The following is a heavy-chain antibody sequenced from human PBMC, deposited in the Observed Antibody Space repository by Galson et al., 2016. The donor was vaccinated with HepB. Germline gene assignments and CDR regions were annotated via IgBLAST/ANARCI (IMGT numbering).Heavy chain of an antibody. CDR2: VWYDEINK. V-gene: IGHV3-33*01. J-gene: IGHJ4*02. CDR3: ASGTTMTPDYFDY. D-gene: IGHD4-17*01. CDR1: GFTFNRYG. Sequence: SLRLSCAASGFTFNRYGMHWVRQAPGKGLEWVALVWYDEINKFYRDSVKGRFTISRDNSKNTLYLQMNNLRAEDTAVYYCASGTTMTPDYFDYWGQGTLVTVSS.